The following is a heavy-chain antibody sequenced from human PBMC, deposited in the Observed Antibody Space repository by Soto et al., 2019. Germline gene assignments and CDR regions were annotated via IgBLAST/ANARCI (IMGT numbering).Heavy chain of an antibody. CDR3: AKESGGYDSSTRYGLDV. V-gene: IGHV4-31*03. Sequence: TLSLPCSVSGXSLSSVCHDWTWIRQQPGKGLEWIGYIYYSGSTDYNPSLKSRGSISVDTSKNQFALKLSSFTAADKAVYYCAKESGGYDSSTRYGLDVWGQGTTVTV. CDR2: IYYSGST. CDR1: GXSLSSVCHD. D-gene: IGHD6-25*01. J-gene: IGHJ6*02.